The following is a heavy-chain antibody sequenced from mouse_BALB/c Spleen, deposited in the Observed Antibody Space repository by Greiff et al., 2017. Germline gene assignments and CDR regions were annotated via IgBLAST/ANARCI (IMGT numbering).Heavy chain of an antibody. CDR1: GYTFTDYA. CDR3: ARDGGFAY. CDR2: ISTYYGDA. V-gene: IGHV1-67*01. J-gene: IGHJ3*01. Sequence: QVQLQQSGAELVRPGVSVKISCKGSGYTFTDYAMHWVKQSHAKSLEWIGVISTYYGDASYNQKFKDKATLTADKSSSTAYMQLSSLTSEDSAVYYCARDGGFAYWGQGTLVTVSA.